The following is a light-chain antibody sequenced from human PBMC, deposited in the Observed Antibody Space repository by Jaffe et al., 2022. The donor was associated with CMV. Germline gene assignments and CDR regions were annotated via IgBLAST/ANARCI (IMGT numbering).Light chain of an antibody. Sequence: QSALTQPPSASGSPGQSVTMSCTGTSSDIGGYDYVSWYQQHPGRAPKLIIYEVNKRPSGVPDRFSGSKSGNTASLTVSGLQAEDEAHYYCSSNAGSNNFDVVFGGGTKLTVL. CDR3: SSNAGSNNFDVV. J-gene: IGLJ2*01. V-gene: IGLV2-8*01. CDR1: SSDIGGYDY. CDR2: EVN.